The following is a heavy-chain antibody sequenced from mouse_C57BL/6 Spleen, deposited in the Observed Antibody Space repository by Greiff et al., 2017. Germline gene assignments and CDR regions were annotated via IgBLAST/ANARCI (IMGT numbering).Heavy chain of an antibody. CDR1: GYTFTDYE. J-gene: IGHJ3*01. CDR2: IDPETGGT. Sequence: QVQLQPSGAELVRPGASVTLSCKASGYTFTDYEMHWVKQTPVHGLEWIGAIDPETGGTAYNQKFQGKAILTADKSSSTAYMELRSLTSEDSAVYYCTRSGVGGFAYWGQGTLVTVSA. V-gene: IGHV1-15*01. D-gene: IGHD1-1*01. CDR3: TRSGVGGFAY.